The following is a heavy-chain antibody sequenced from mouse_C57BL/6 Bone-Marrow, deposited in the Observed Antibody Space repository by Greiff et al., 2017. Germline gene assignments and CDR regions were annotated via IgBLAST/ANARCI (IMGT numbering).Heavy chain of an antibody. Sequence: VQLQQPGAELVRPGSSVKLSCKASGYTFTSYWMDWVKQRPGQGLEWIGNIYPSDSETHYNQKFKDKATLTVDKSSSTAYMQLSSLTSEDSAVYYCARSPYYGLFAYWGQGTLVTVYA. D-gene: IGHD1-1*02. V-gene: IGHV1-61*01. CDR3: ARSPYYGLFAY. CDR1: GYTFTSYW. CDR2: IYPSDSET. J-gene: IGHJ3*01.